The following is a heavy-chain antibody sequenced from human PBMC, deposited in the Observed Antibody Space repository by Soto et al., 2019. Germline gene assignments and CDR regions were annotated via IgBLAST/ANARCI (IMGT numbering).Heavy chain of an antibody. CDR1: GFTFSSYA. Sequence: QVQLVESGGGVVQPGRSLRLSFAASGFTFSSYAWHWVRQAPGKGLGGGAVISYDGSNKYYADSVKGRFTISRDNSKNTLYLQMNSLRTEDTAVYYCARPLWRDDYNWGYFDLWGRGTLVTVSS. J-gene: IGHJ2*01. CDR3: ARPLWRDDYNWGYFDL. D-gene: IGHD4-4*01. CDR2: ISYDGSNK. V-gene: IGHV3-30-3*01.